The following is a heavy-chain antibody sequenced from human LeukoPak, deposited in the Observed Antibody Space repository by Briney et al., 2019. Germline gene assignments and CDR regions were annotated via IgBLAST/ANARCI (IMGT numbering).Heavy chain of an antibody. Sequence: GGSLRLSCAASGFTLSDYHMNWVRQAPGEGLEWLSSITTISHYIYYAGAVRGRFTISRDNAKNSLYLQMNSLRAEDTAVYYCARYSGTSGYDAFDIWGQGTMVTVSS. CDR1: GFTLSDYH. J-gene: IGHJ3*02. D-gene: IGHD3-3*01. CDR3: ARYSGTSGYDAFDI. V-gene: IGHV3-21*01. CDR2: ITTISHYI.